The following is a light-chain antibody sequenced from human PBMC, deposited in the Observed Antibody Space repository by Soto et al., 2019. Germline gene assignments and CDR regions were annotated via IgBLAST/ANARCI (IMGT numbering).Light chain of an antibody. CDR3: QQYSSYPT. CDR2: KAS. J-gene: IGKJ1*01. V-gene: IGKV1-5*03. Sequence: DIQMTQSPSTLSGSVGYRVTITCRASQTISSWLAWYQQKPGKAPKLLIYKASSLESGVPSRFSGSGSGTEFTLTISSLQPDDFATYYCQQYSSYPTFGQGTTGDIK. CDR1: QTISSW.